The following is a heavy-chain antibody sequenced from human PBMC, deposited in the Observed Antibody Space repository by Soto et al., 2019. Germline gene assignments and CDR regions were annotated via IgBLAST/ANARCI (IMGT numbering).Heavy chain of an antibody. Sequence: EVQLLESGGGLVQPGGSLRLSCAASGFTFSSYAMSWVRQAPGKGLEWVSAISGSGGSTYYADSVKGRFTISRDNPKNALYLQMNSLRAEDTAVYYCAKAPPIPVAAARYNWFDPWGQGTLVTVSS. CDR2: ISGSGGST. CDR1: GFTFSSYA. CDR3: AKAPPIPVAAARYNWFDP. J-gene: IGHJ5*02. D-gene: IGHD6-13*01. V-gene: IGHV3-23*01.